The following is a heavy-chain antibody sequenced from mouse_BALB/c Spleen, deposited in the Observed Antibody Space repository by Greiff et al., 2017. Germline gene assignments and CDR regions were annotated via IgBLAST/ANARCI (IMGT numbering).Heavy chain of an antibody. J-gene: IGHJ4*01. D-gene: IGHD2-14*01. CDR3: AKWRYDYAMDY. CDR1: GFTFSSYW. Sequence: VQLQQPGAELVKPGASVKLSCKASGFTFSSYWMYWVKQTPGQGLEWIGSINPSNGRTNYNEKFKGKATLTVDESSSTAYMQLRSLTSEDSAVYYCAKWRYDYAMDYWGQGTSVTVSS. V-gene: IGHV1S81*02. CDR2: INPSNGRT.